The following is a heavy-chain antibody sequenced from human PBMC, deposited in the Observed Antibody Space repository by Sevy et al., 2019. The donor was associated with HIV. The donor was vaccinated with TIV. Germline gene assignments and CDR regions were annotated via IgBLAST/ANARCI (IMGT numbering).Heavy chain of an antibody. CDR2: ISSSSSYI. CDR1: GFTFSSYS. D-gene: IGHD2-2*01. J-gene: IGHJ4*02. V-gene: IGHV3-21*01. CDR3: ARESRAIDY. Sequence: GESLKISCAASGFTFSSYSMNWVRQAPGMGLEWVSSISSSSSYIYYADSVKGRFTISRDNAKNSLYLQMNSLRAEDTAVYYCARESRAIDYWGQGTLVTVSS.